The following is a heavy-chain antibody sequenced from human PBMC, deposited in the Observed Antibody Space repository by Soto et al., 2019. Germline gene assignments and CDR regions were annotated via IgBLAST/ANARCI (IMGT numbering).Heavy chain of an antibody. J-gene: IGHJ4*02. CDR2: IYYSGST. Sequence: SETLSHTCTVSGGSISSYYWSWFRQPPGKGLEWIGYIYYSGSTNYNPSLKSRVTISVDTSKNQFSLKLSSVTAADTAGYDCARHEQEEYFCDYWGQGTLVTVS. CDR1: GGSISSYY. V-gene: IGHV4-59*08. CDR3: ARHEQEEYFCDY.